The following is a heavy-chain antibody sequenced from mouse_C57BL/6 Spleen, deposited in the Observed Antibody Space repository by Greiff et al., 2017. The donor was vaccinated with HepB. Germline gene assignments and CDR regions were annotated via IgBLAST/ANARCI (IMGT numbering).Heavy chain of an antibody. CDR1: GFSLTSYG. V-gene: IGHV2-5*01. CDR2: IWRGGST. CDR3: AQKGGGYDAAFAH. D-gene: IGHD2-2*01. Sequence: QVQLQQSGPGLVQPSQSLSITCTVSGFSLTSYGVHWVRQSPGKGLEWLGVIWRGGSTDYNAAFMSRLSITKDNSKSQVFFKMNSLQADDTAIYCCAQKGGGYDAAFAHWGQGTLVTVSA. J-gene: IGHJ3*01.